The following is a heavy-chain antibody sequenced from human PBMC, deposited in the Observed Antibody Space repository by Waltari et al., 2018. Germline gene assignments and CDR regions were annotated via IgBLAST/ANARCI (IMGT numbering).Heavy chain of an antibody. CDR1: GFTFSSYW. V-gene: IGHV3-7*01. J-gene: IGHJ4*02. D-gene: IGHD6-13*01. CDR3: ANIAAADNYFDY. CDR2: IKQDGRNK. Sequence: EVYLVESGGGLEQPGGSLRLSCSASGFTFSSYWMSWVRQAPGKGLEWVANIKQDGRNKYYADSVKGRFTISRDNSKNTLYLQMNSLRAEDTAVYYCANIAAADNYFDYWGQGTLVTDSS.